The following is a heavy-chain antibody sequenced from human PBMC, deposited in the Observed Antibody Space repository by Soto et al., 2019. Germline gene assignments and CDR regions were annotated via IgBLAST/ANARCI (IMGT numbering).Heavy chain of an antibody. CDR3: AREFWRYCSGGSCYSNYYYYGMDV. J-gene: IGHJ6*04. CDR2: ISSSSSTI. Sequence: PGGSLRLSCAASGFTFSSYSMNWVRQAPGKGLEWVSYISSSSSTIYYADSVKGRFTISRDNAKNSLYLQMNSLRDEDTAVYYCAREFWRYCSGGSCYSNYYYYGMDVWGKGTTVTVSS. CDR1: GFTFSSYS. V-gene: IGHV3-48*02. D-gene: IGHD2-15*01.